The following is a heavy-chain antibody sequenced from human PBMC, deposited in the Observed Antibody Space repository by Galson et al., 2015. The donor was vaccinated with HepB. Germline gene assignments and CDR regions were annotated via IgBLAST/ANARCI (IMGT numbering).Heavy chain of an antibody. V-gene: IGHV4-4*02. J-gene: IGHJ6*02. CDR1: GGSISTSTW. Sequence: TLSLTCDVSGGSISTSTWWSWVRQPPGKGLEWIGELSQSGTRNYNPSLQSRVTMSLDKSKNQFSLSLTSVTAADTAIYYCARLGSFDFWTGDIYYSYNALDVWGQGTTVTVSS. D-gene: IGHD3/OR15-3a*01. CDR2: LSQSGTR. CDR3: ARLGSFDFWTGDIYYSYNALDV.